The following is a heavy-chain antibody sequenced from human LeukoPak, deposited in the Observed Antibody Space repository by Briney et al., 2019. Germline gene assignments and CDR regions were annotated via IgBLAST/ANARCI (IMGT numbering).Heavy chain of an antibody. CDR1: GNSISSGDNY. Sequence: SQTLSLTCTVSGNSISSGDNYWGWIRQPPGKGLEWIGSIYYSGSTYYNPSLKSRVTISVDTSKNQFSLKLSSVTAADTAVYYCARGQMVRGVIDYYFDYWGQGTLVTVSS. V-gene: IGHV4-39*07. D-gene: IGHD3-10*01. CDR2: IYYSGST. J-gene: IGHJ4*02. CDR3: ARGQMVRGVIDYYFDY.